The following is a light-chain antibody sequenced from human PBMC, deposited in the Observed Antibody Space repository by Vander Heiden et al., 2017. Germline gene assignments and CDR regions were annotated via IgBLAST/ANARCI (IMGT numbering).Light chain of an antibody. V-gene: IGLV1-51*01. CDR1: NSNIQRNY. CDR2: DND. J-gene: IGLJ3*02. Sequence: QSTLTQPPSGSAAPGQTVTISCSGMNSNIQRNYVSWYQHFPGTAPKVLIYDNDKRPSVIPERFSGSKSGTSATLGITGLQTEDEADYYCGTWDSSLKTKVFGGGTKLTVL. CDR3: GTWDSSLKTKV.